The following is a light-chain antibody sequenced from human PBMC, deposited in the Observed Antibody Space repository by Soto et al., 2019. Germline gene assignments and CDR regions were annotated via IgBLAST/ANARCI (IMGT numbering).Light chain of an antibody. Sequence: SYELTQPPSVSLSPGQTARITCSGDALPKQFAHWYQQKAGQAPVVLIYNDTERPSGIPERFSGSSSGTTVTLTISGLKAEDEADYYCQSTDSSGTSVVFGGGTKLTVL. CDR3: QSTDSSGTSVV. V-gene: IGLV3-25*03. CDR1: ALPKQF. CDR2: NDT. J-gene: IGLJ2*01.